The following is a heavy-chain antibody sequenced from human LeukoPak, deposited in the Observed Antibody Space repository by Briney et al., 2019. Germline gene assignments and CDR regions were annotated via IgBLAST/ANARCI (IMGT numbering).Heavy chain of an antibody. CDR3: ARDLPDSSGWYSLDY. CDR2: IIPIFGTA. J-gene: IGHJ4*02. V-gene: IGHV1-69*06. Sequence: ASVKVSCKASGGTFSSYAISWVRQAPGQGLEWMGGIIPIFGTANYAQKFQGRVTITADKSTSTAYMELSSLRSEDTAVYYCARDLPDSSGWYSLDYWGQGTLVTVSS. CDR1: GGTFSSYA. D-gene: IGHD6-19*01.